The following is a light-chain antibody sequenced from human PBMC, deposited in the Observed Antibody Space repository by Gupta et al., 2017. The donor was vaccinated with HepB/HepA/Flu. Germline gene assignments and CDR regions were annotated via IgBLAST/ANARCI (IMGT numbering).Light chain of an antibody. V-gene: IGKV3-20*01. CDR1: QSVSSSY. Sequence: IVFTQSLVSLSLSPGERATLSCRASQSVSSSYLAWYQQKPGQAPRLLIYGASSRATGIPDRFSGSGSGTDFTLTISRLEPEDFAVYYCQQYGSSPLTFGGGTKVEIK. CDR3: QQYGSSPLT. CDR2: GAS. J-gene: IGKJ4*01.